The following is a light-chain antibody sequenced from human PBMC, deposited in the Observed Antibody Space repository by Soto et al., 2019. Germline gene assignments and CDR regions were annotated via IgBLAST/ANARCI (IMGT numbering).Light chain of an antibody. CDR1: QSVKSS. CDR2: GAS. J-gene: IGKJ1*01. V-gene: IGKV3-15*01. Sequence: EAVMTQSPATLSVSPGDRATLSCRASQSVKSSLAWYQQKPGQAPRLLIYGASTRATGIPARFSGSGSGTEFTLTISSLQSEDSAVYYCQHYNHWLWTFGQGTKVDI. CDR3: QHYNHWLWT.